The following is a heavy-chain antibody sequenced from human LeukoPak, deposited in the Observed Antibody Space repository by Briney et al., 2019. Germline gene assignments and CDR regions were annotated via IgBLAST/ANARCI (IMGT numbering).Heavy chain of an antibody. D-gene: IGHD3-22*01. J-gene: IGHJ6*02. CDR3: ARDRGYYDSSGYYGLRYYGMDV. Sequence: GGSLRLSCAASGFTFSSFWMSWVRQAPGKGLEWVANINEAGSGKYYVDSVKGRFTISRDNAKNSLYLQMNSLRVEDTAVYYCARDRGYYDSSGYYGLRYYGMDVWGQGTTVTVSS. CDR1: GFTFSSFW. CDR2: INEAGSGK. V-gene: IGHV3-7*01.